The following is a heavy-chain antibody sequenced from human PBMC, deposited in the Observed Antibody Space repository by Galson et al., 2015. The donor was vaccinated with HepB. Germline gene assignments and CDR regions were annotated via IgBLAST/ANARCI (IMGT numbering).Heavy chain of an antibody. Sequence: SVKVSCKASGYTLSHYYIHWVRQAPGQGLEWMGWINPNTGATKYVQNFQGRVTMTSDTSIRTGYLELTNPQSDDAALYFCARGDGSAWYVLRDWGQGTLITVYS. CDR3: ARGDGSAWYVLRD. CDR2: INPNTGAT. V-gene: IGHV1-2*02. D-gene: IGHD6-19*01. J-gene: IGHJ4*02. CDR1: GYTLSHYY.